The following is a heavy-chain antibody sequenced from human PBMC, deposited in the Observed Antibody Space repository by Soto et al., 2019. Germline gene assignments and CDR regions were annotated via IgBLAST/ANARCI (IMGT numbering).Heavy chain of an antibody. CDR3: ANDSSFLYVFWSGYYYY. Sequence: GGSLRLSCAASGFTFSSYAMSWVRQAPGKGLEWVSAISGSGGSTYYADSVKGRFTISRDNSKNTLYLQMNSLRAEDTAVYYCANDSSFLYVFWSGYYYYWGQGTLVTVSS. D-gene: IGHD3-3*01. V-gene: IGHV3-23*01. J-gene: IGHJ4*02. CDR1: GFTFSSYA. CDR2: ISGSGGST.